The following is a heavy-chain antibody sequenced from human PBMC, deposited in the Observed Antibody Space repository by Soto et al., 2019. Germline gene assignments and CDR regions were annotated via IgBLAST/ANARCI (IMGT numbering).Heavy chain of an antibody. V-gene: IGHV4-4*07. CDR2: IFSSGST. Sequence: XETLSLTCTVAGGSINTFYWSWVRQPAGKGLEWIGRIFSSGSTSFNPSLESRVAMSVDTSKNHFSLNLSSVTAADMAVYYCAREGSYSAYNFAHGIQLWSFDFWGQRALVTVSS. CDR3: AREGSYSAYNFAHGIQLWSFDF. CDR1: GGSINTFY. D-gene: IGHD5-12*01. J-gene: IGHJ4*02.